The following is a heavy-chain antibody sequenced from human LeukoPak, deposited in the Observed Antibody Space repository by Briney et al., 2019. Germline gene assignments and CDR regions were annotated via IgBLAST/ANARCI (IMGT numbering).Heavy chain of an antibody. CDR3: ARDLLVVPAAMIGY. V-gene: IGHV3-21*01. CDR1: GFTFSSYS. D-gene: IGHD2-2*01. CDR2: ISSSSSYI. J-gene: IGHJ4*02. Sequence: PGGSLRLSCAASGFTFSSYSMNWVRQAPGKGLEWVSSISSSSSYIYYADSVKGRFTISRDNAKNSLYLQMNSLRAEDTAVYYCARDLLVVPAAMIGYWGQGTLVTVSS.